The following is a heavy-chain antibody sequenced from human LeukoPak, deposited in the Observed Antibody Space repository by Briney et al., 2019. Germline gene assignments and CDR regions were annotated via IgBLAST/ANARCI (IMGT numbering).Heavy chain of an antibody. J-gene: IGHJ5*02. Sequence: LETLSLTCAVYGGSFSGYYWSWIRQPPGKGLEWIGEINHSGSTNYNPSLKSRVTISVDTSKNQFSLKLSSVTAADTAVYYCARGGVGYCSSTSCRYTRAAWSDPWGQGTLVTVSS. CDR3: ARGGVGYCSSTSCRYTRAAWSDP. CDR2: INHSGST. D-gene: IGHD2-2*03. V-gene: IGHV4-34*01. CDR1: GGSFSGYY.